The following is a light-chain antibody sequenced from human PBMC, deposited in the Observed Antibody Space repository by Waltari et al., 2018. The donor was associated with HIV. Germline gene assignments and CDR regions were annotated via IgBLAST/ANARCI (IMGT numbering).Light chain of an antibody. V-gene: IGLV3-21*04. J-gene: IGLJ2*01. CDR1: NIGSRS. Sequence: SYVLTQPPSMSVAPGKTAKITCGGNNIGSRSVHWYQQKAGLAPKLVIYYISDRPSGIPELFSGSNSGDTATLTISRVEAGDEADYYCQVWDRGSDHSGIFGGGTKLTVL. CDR3: QVWDRGSDHSGI. CDR2: YIS.